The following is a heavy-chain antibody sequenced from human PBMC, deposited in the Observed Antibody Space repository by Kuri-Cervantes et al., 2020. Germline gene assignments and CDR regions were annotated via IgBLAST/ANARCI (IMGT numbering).Heavy chain of an antibody. CDR3: ASGGVVPAALFVY. CDR2: IKKITDGGTV. D-gene: IGHD2-2*01. J-gene: IGHJ4*02. V-gene: IGHV3-15*01. CDR1: GFTFSNAW. Sequence: GESLKISCSGSGFTFSNAWMSWVRQAPGKGLEWVGRIKKITDGGTVDYGAPVNGRFTISRHDSIDTLFLQMNSLRAEDTAVYYCASGGVVPAALFVYWGQGTLVTVSS.